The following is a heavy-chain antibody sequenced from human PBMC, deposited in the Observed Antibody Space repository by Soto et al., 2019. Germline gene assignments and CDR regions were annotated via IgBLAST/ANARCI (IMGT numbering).Heavy chain of an antibody. Sequence: ASVKVSCKASGYTFTSYGISWVRQAPGQGLEWMGWISAYNGNTNYAQKLQGRVTMTTDTSTSTAYMELRSLRSDDTAVYYCARDQTTRGYYYYGMDVWGQGTTVTVSS. CDR3: ARDQTTRGYYYYGMDV. CDR1: GYTFTSYG. CDR2: ISAYNGNT. D-gene: IGHD1-1*01. J-gene: IGHJ6*02. V-gene: IGHV1-18*01.